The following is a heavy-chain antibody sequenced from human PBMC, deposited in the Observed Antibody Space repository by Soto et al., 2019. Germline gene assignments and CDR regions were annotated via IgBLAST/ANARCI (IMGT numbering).Heavy chain of an antibody. D-gene: IGHD3-10*01. CDR3: ARHVYGSGSSWFDP. J-gene: IGHJ5*02. Sequence: SETLSLTCTVSGGSISSSSYYWGWIRQPPGKGLEWIGSIYYSGSTYYNPSLKSRVTISVDTSKNQFSLKLSSVTAADTAVYYCARHVYGSGSSWFDPWGQGTLVTVSS. CDR2: IYYSGST. CDR1: GGSISSSSYY. V-gene: IGHV4-39*01.